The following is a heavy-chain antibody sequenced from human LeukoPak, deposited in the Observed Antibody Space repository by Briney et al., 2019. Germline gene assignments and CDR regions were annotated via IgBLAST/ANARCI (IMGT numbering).Heavy chain of an antibody. J-gene: IGHJ4*02. CDR1: GGSISSYY. Sequence: SETLSLTCTVSGGSISSYYWSWIRQPPGKGLEWIGYIYYSGSTYYNPSLKSRVTISVDTSKNQFSLKLSSVTAADTAVYYCARDKTYYYDSSGYYYFDYWGQGTLVTVSS. D-gene: IGHD3-22*01. CDR2: IYYSGST. CDR3: ARDKTYYYDSSGYYYFDY. V-gene: IGHV4-59*08.